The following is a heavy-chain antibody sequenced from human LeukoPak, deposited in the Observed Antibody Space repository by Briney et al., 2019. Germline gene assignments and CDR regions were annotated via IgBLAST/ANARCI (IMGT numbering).Heavy chain of an antibody. CDR3: TTEQQWSVGGPEI. CDR1: GFTFSNAW. CDR2: IKSKTDGGTT. J-gene: IGHJ3*02. Sequence: EGSLRLSCAASGFTFSNAWMSWVRQAPGKGLEWVGRIKSKTDGGTTDYAAPVKGRFTISRDDSKNTLYLQMNGLKTEDTAVYYCTTEQQWSVGGPEIWGQGTMVTVSS. D-gene: IGHD6-19*01. V-gene: IGHV3-15*01.